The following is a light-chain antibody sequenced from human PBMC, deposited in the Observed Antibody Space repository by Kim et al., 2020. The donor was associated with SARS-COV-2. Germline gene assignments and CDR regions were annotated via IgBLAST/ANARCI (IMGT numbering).Light chain of an antibody. J-gene: IGKJ1*01. Sequence: DIQMTQSPSSLSASVGDRVTITCRASQTITNYLNWYQQKPGRAPEVLIYAASNLQSGVPSRFSGNGSGTDFTLTTSSLQPEDFATYYCQQKGTFGQGTKVDIK. CDR2: AAS. V-gene: IGKV1-39*01. CDR3: QQKGT. CDR1: QTITNY.